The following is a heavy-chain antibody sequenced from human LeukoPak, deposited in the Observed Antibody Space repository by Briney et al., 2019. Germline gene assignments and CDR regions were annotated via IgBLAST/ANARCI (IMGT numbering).Heavy chain of an antibody. D-gene: IGHD6-6*01. CDR2: ISAYNGNT. J-gene: IGHJ5*02. CDR3: AREIIAARPNWFDP. CDR1: GYSFTTYA. Sequence: GASVKVSCKASGYSFTTYAISWVRQAPGQGLEWMGWISAYNGNTNYAQKLQGRVTMTTDTSTSTAYMELRSLRYDDTAVYYCAREIIAARPNWFDPWGQGTLVTVSS. V-gene: IGHV1-18*01.